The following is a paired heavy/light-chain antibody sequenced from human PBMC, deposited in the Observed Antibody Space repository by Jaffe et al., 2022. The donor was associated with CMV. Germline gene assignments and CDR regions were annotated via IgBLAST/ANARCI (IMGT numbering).Heavy chain of an antibody. Sequence: QVQLVQSGAEVKKPGASVKVSCKASGYTFSSYDINWVRQATGQGLEWMGWMNPNSGNTGYAQKFQGRITMTWNTSISTAYVEVSSLRSEDTAVYYCARGQKRQYVWRSHPYTYWFDPWGQGTLVTVSS. V-gene: IGHV1-8*01. D-gene: IGHD3-16*01. CDR1: GYTFSSYD. CDR2: MNPNSGNT. J-gene: IGHJ5*02. CDR3: ARGQKRQYVWRSHPYTYWFDP.
Light chain of an antibody. Sequence: QSVLTQPPSVSGAPGQRVTISCTGSSSNIGAGYDIHWYQQLPGTAPKLLIYGNNNRPSGVPDRFSGSKSGTSASLAITGLQAEDEADYYCQSYDSSLSAWVFGGGTKLTVL. CDR3: QSYDSSLSAWV. CDR1: SSNIGAGYD. J-gene: IGLJ3*02. CDR2: GNN. V-gene: IGLV1-40*01.